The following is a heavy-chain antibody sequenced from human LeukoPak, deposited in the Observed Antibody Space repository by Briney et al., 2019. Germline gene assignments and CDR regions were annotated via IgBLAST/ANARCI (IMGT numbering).Heavy chain of an antibody. D-gene: IGHD3-3*01. V-gene: IGHV3-74*01. CDR2: IDTGGSGT. CDR1: GFTFSTYW. J-gene: IGHJ4*02. Sequence: PGGSLRLSCAASGFTFSTYWMHWFRQAPEKGLVWVSRIDTGGSGTRYADSVKGRFTISRDNAKNSLYLQMNSLRAEDTAVYYCARELRRFPRDYRGQGTLVTVSS. CDR3: ARELRRFPRDY.